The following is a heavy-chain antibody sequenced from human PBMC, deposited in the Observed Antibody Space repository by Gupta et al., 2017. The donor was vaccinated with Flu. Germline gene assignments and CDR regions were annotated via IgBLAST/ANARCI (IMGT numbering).Heavy chain of an antibody. Sequence: QVQLVESGGGVVLPGRSLKLSCAGFGFTFGDYGMHWVRQAPGKGLEWVAIIWFDGNKKNYGESVKGRFTISRDNSKNTVFLQMNSLRVEDTAVYYCAREENSGDYYYGMDVWGPGTTVTVS. V-gene: IGHV3-33*01. CDR1: GFTFGDYG. CDR3: AREENSGDYYYGMDV. CDR2: IWFDGNKK. J-gene: IGHJ6*02. D-gene: IGHD2-21*01.